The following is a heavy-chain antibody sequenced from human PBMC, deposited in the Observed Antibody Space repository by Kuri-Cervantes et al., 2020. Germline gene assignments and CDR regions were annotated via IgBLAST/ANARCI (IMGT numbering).Heavy chain of an antibody. CDR3: AILIGGSYGEEI. V-gene: IGHV3-53*01. CDR1: GFSVSTNY. J-gene: IGHJ3*02. Sequence: GESLKISCAASGFSVSTNYMSWVRQAPGKGLEWVSVLYSDATTYYADSVKGRFTISRDNAKNSLYLQMNSLRAEDTAVYYCAILIGGSYGEEIWGQGTMVTVSS. CDR2: LYSDATT. D-gene: IGHD1-26*01.